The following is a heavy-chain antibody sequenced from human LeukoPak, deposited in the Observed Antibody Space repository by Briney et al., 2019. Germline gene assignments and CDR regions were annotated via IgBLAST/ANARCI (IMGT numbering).Heavy chain of an antibody. CDR2: INHSGST. D-gene: IGHD3-3*01. V-gene: IGHV4-34*01. CDR1: GGSFSGYY. J-gene: IGHJ6*03. CDR3: ARGSHNYDFWSGYYPFYYYMDV. Sequence: PSETLSLTCAVYGGSFSGYYWSWIRQPPGKGLEWIGEINHSGSTNYNPSLKSRVTISVDTSKNQFSLKLSSVTAADTAVYYCARGSHNYDFWSGYYPFYYYMDVWGKGTTVTVSS.